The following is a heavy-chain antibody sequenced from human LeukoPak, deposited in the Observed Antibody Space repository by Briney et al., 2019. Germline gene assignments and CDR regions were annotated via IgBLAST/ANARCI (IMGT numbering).Heavy chain of an antibody. Sequence: GGSLRLSCAASGFTFSRNGMHWVRQAPGKGLEWVAVIWYDGSNQYYADSVKGRFTISRDNSKNTLYLQMNSLRAEDTAVYYCARENWDSLNYWGQGTLVTVSS. CDR2: IWYDGSNQ. CDR3: ARENWDSLNY. D-gene: IGHD1-7*01. CDR1: GFTFSRNG. V-gene: IGHV3-33*01. J-gene: IGHJ4*02.